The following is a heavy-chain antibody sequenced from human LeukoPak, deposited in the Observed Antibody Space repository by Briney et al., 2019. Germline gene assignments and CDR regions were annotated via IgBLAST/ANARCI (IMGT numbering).Heavy chain of an antibody. CDR3: ARDYSGSYYLGGDFDY. Sequence: AGGSLRLSCAASGFTFSSYSMNWVRQAPGKGLEWVSSISSSSSYIYYADSVKGRFTIFRDNAKNSLYLQMNSLRAEDTAVYYCARDYSGSYYLGGDFDYWGQGTLVTVSS. V-gene: IGHV3-21*01. CDR2: ISSSSSYI. D-gene: IGHD1-26*01. CDR1: GFTFSSYS. J-gene: IGHJ4*02.